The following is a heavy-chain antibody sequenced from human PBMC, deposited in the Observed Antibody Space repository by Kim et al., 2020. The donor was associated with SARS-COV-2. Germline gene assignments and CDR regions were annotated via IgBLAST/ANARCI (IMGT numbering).Heavy chain of an antibody. CDR3: ARGGYLLPFDY. Sequence: GGSLRLSCAASGFTVSSNYMSWVRQAPGKGLEWVSVIYSGSSTYYADSVKGRFTISRDNSNNTLYLQMNSLRAEDTAVYYCARGGYLLPFDYWGQGTLVTVSS. CDR1: GFTVSSNY. J-gene: IGHJ4*02. V-gene: IGHV3-53*01. D-gene: IGHD5-18*01. CDR2: IYSGSST.